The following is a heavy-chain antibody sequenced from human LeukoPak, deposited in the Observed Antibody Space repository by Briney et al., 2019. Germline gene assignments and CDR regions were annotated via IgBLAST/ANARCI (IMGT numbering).Heavy chain of an antibody. J-gene: IGHJ4*02. CDR3: AKRGEDPVDLDY. CDR2: ITGSGDRT. CDR1: GVTFSSHG. V-gene: IGHV3-23*01. D-gene: IGHD3-16*01. Sequence: QPGGSLRLSCGVSGVTFSSHGMNWVRQAPGKGLEWVSAITGSGDRTYYTDSVRGRFTVSRDNSKNTLYLQMNGLRAEDTAVYYCAKRGEDPVDLDYWGQGTLVTVSS.